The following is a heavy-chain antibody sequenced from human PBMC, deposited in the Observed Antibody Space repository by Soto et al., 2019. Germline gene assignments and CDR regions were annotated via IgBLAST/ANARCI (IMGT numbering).Heavy chain of an antibody. V-gene: IGHV2-5*02. CDR3: AHSTIWGSYRSPFHS. CDR2: IYWDDDR. CDR1: GFSLNITGMG. D-gene: IGHD3-16*02. Sequence: QITLKESGPTLVKPTQTLTLTCAFSGFSLNITGMGVGWIRQPPGKALEWLALIYWDDDRRYSPSLKSRLTISRATSKAQVVLTMTTMDPVDTATYYCAHSTIWGSYRSPFHSWGQGTLVTVSS. J-gene: IGHJ4*02.